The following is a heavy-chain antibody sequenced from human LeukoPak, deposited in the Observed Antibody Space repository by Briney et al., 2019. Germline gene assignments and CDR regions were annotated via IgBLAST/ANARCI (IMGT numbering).Heavy chain of an antibody. CDR3: AKHAPTVTTGNYYYYMDV. D-gene: IGHD4-17*01. Sequence: GESLKISCKAPGYTFSNYWIGWVRQMPGKGLEWMGIIYPGDSDTRYSPSFQGQVTISADKSISTAYLQWSSLKASDTAMYYCAKHAPTVTTGNYYYYMDVWGKGTTVTVSS. V-gene: IGHV5-51*01. CDR1: GYTFSNYW. CDR2: IYPGDSDT. J-gene: IGHJ6*03.